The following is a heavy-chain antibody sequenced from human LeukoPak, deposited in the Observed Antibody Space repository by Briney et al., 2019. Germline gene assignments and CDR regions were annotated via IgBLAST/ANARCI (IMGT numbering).Heavy chain of an antibody. D-gene: IGHD2-8*01. CDR3: ARGQYCTNGICYNPDAFDI. J-gene: IGHJ3*02. V-gene: IGHV3-9*01. Sequence: GGSLRLSCAASGFTFDDYAMHWVRQAPGKGLEWVSGISWNSGSIGYADSVKGRFTISRDNAKNSLYLQMNSLRAEDTAVYYCARGQYCTNGICYNPDAFDIWGQGTMVTVSS. CDR2: ISWNSGSI. CDR1: GFTFDDYA.